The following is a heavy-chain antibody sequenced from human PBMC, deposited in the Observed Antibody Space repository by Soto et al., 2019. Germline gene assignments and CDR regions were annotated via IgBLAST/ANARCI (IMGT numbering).Heavy chain of an antibody. J-gene: IGHJ4*02. V-gene: IGHV3-23*01. CDR3: AKDLIIGWYLAPLGYSDY. D-gene: IGHD6-19*01. Sequence: GGSRRLSCGASGVTFSSYAISWGRQAPGKGLDWVSAISCSGGSTYYADSLKGRFTISTDNSKNTLYLQMNSLRAEDTAVYYCAKDLIIGWYLAPLGYSDYRGQAPFVTVS. CDR2: ISCSGGST. CDR1: GVTFSSYA.